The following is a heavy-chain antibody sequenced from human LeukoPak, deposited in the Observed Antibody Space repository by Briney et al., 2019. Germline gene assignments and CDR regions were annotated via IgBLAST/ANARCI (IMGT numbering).Heavy chain of an antibody. V-gene: IGHV3-21*01. J-gene: IGHJ4*02. Sequence: GGSLRLSCATSGFTFNNYATTWVRQAPGKGLEWVSSISSSSSYIYYADSVKGRFTISRDNAKNSLYLQMNSLRAEDTAVYYCARDRWELTSGYFDYRGQGTLVTVSS. CDR3: ARDRWELTSGYFDY. CDR1: GFTFNNYA. D-gene: IGHD1-26*01. CDR2: ISSSSSYI.